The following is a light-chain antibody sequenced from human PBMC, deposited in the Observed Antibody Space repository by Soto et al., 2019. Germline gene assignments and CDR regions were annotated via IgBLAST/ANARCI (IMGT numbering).Light chain of an antibody. J-gene: IGKJ4*01. CDR1: QSVSSN. CDR2: GAS. CDR3: QQYNNWPLT. Sequence: EIVMTQSPATLSVSPGERATLSCRASQSVSSNLAWYQQKPGQAPRLLIYGASTRATSIPARFSGSGSGTEFTLTISSLQSEDFGVYYCQQYNNWPLTLGGGTKVEIK. V-gene: IGKV3D-15*01.